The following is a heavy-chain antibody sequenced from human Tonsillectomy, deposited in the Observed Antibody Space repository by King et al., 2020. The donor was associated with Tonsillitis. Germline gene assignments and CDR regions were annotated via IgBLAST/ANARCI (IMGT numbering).Heavy chain of an antibody. CDR2: ISSSSSTI. Sequence: VQLVESGGGLVQPGGSLRLSCAASGFTFSSYSMNWVRQAPGKGLEWVSYISSSSSTIYYADSVKGRFTISRDNAKNSLYLQMNSLRAGDTAVYYCARDGRYYVYVWGSDRSSYFDYWGQGTLVTVSS. D-gene: IGHD3-16*01. CDR3: ARDGRYYVYVWGSDRSSYFDY. J-gene: IGHJ4*02. CDR1: GFTFSSYS. V-gene: IGHV3-48*01.